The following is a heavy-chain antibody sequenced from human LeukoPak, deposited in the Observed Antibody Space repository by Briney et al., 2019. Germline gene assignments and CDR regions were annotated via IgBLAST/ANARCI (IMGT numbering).Heavy chain of an antibody. CDR2: IKSKTDGGTI. J-gene: IGHJ4*02. CDR1: GFTVSSNY. Sequence: PGGSLRLSCAASGFTVSSNYMSWVRQAPGKGLEWVGRIKSKTDGGTIDYAAPVKGRFTISGDDSKNTLYLQMNSLKTEDTAVYYCTTVHSSGYMNYWGQGTLVTVSS. V-gene: IGHV3-15*01. D-gene: IGHD3-22*01. CDR3: TTVHSSGYMNY.